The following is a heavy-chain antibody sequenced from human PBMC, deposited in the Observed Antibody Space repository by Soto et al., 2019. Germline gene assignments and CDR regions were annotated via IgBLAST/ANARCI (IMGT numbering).Heavy chain of an antibody. Sequence: ASVKVSCKASGYTFTSYYMHWVRQAPGQGLEWMGIINPSGGSTSYAQKFQGRVTMTRDTSTSTVYMELSSLRSEDTAVYYCARDLSPYYYDSSGPRYWGQGTLVTVSS. J-gene: IGHJ4*02. D-gene: IGHD3-22*01. V-gene: IGHV1-46*01. CDR2: INPSGGST. CDR3: ARDLSPYYYDSSGPRY. CDR1: GYTFTSYY.